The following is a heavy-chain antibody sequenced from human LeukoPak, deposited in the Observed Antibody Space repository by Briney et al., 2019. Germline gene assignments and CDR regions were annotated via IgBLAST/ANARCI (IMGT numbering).Heavy chain of an antibody. D-gene: IGHD3-3*01. V-gene: IGHV4-59*01. CDR1: GGSISSYY. CDR3: ARARESGYMTELDY. CDR2: IYYSGST. J-gene: IGHJ4*02. Sequence: SETLSLTCTVSGGSISSYYWSWLRQPPGKGLEWIGYIYYSGSTNYNPSLKSRVTISVDTSKNQFSLKLSSVTAADTAVYYCARARESGYMTELDYWGQGTLVTVSS.